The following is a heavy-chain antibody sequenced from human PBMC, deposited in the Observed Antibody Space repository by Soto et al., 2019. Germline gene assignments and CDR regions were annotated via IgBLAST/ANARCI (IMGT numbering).Heavy chain of an antibody. CDR3: AKDKNTMILGTFDY. D-gene: IGHD3-22*01. J-gene: IGHJ4*02. CDR1: GFTFDNFA. Sequence: EVQLVESGGGLVQPGRSLRLSCAASGFTFDNFAMHWVRQAPGKGLEWVSGISGNRGTVDYADSLKGRFTISRDNAKNSLYLQMNSLRPEDTALYYCAKDKNTMILGTFDYWGQGTLVTVSS. V-gene: IGHV3-9*01. CDR2: ISGNRGTV.